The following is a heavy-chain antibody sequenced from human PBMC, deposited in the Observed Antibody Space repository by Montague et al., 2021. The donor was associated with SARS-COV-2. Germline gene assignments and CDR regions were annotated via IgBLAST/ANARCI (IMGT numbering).Heavy chain of an antibody. CDR2: IYRGGKT. Sequence: SLRLSCAVSGFSVSDNYMNWVRQAPGKGLEWVSIIYRGGKTYYADSVKGRFTISRDDSDNAVYLQVTRLTAVDSAVYYCARDEGYSYSSRGLDVWGQGTTVSVSS. J-gene: IGHJ6*02. CDR1: GFSVSDNY. V-gene: IGHV3-66*01. D-gene: IGHD5-18*01. CDR3: ARDEGYSYSSRGLDV.